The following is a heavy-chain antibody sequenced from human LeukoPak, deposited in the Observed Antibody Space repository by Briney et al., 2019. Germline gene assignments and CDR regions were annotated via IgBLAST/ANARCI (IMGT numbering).Heavy chain of an antibody. CDR2: IYYSGST. J-gene: IGHJ4*02. V-gene: IGHV4-59*01. D-gene: IGHD6-19*01. Sequence: SETLSLTCTVSGGSIGSYYWSWIRQPPGKGLEWIGYIYYSGSTNYNPSLKSRVTISVDTSKNQFSLKLSSVTAADTAVYYCARGGIAVAVSFDYWGQGTLVTVSS. CDR1: GGSIGSYY. CDR3: ARGGIAVAVSFDY.